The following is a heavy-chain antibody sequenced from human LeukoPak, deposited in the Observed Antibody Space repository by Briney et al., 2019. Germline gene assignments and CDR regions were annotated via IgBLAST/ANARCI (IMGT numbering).Heavy chain of an antibody. D-gene: IGHD6-19*01. Sequence: GGSLRLSCVASGFTFSSYWMSWVRQAPGKGLEWVANIKHDGSEKYYVDSVKGRFTISRDNAKNSLYLQMNSLRAEDTAVYYCARDCSSGWYPNYYFDYWGQGTLVTVSS. J-gene: IGHJ4*02. CDR1: GFTFSSYW. CDR2: IKHDGSEK. CDR3: ARDCSSGWYPNYYFDY. V-gene: IGHV3-7*01.